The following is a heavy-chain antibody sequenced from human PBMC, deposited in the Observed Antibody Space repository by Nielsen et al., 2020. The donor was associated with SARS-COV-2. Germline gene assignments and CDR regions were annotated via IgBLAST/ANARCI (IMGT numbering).Heavy chain of an antibody. J-gene: IGHJ3*01. CDR2: IKPDGSEK. CDR3: ARDWSRAFDV. CDR1: GFTFSRLW. Sequence: GESLKISCAASGFTFSRLWMSWVRQVPGKGLEWVADIKPDGSEKVYVDSVKGRFTISRDNAKNSMSLQMNSLRVEDTAVYYCARDWSRAFDVWGQGTMVTVSS. V-gene: IGHV3-7*01.